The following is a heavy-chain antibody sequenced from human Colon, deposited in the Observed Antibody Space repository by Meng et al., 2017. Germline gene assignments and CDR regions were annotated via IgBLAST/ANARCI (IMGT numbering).Heavy chain of an antibody. CDR3: ARAPWREGDRYYYYGMDV. J-gene: IGHJ6*02. D-gene: IGHD3-16*01. CDR1: GFTFSGYW. Sequence: GESLKISCAASGFTFSGYWMHWVRQAPGQGLVWVSRIHIDGTATHYVDSVKGRFTISRDNAKNTVYLQMDSLRVEDTAVYYCARAPWREGDRYYYYGMDVWGQGTTVTVSS. CDR2: IHIDGTAT. V-gene: IGHV3-74*01.